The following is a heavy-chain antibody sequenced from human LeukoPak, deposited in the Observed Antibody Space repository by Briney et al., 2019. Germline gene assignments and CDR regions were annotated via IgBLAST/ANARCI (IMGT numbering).Heavy chain of an antibody. Sequence: GGSLRLSCAASGFTFSDYYMSWIRQAPGKGLEWVSYISSSGSTIYYADSVKGRFTISRDNAKNSLYLQMNSLRAEDTAVYYCAREDVGHSGYDYWDYYYYYGMDVWGQGTTVTVSS. CDR1: GFTFSDYY. CDR3: AREDVGHSGYDYWDYYYYYGMDV. D-gene: IGHD5-12*01. V-gene: IGHV3-11*01. CDR2: ISSSGSTI. J-gene: IGHJ6*02.